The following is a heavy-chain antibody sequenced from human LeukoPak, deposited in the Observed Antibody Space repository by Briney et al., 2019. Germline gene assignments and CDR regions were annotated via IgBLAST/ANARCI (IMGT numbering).Heavy chain of an antibody. CDR2: IIPIFGTA. D-gene: IGHD6-19*01. CDR3: ARESKWEAVAGGGTDY. CDR1: GGTFSSYA. J-gene: IGHJ4*02. V-gene: IGHV1-69*05. Sequence: SVKVSCKASGGTFSSYAISWVRQAPGQGPEWMGGIIPIFGTANYAQKLQGRVTMTTDTSTSTAYMELRSLRSDDTAVYYCARESKWEAVAGGGTDYWGQGTLVTVSS.